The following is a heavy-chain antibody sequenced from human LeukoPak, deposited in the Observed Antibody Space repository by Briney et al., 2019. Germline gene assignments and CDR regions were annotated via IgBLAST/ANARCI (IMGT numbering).Heavy chain of an antibody. V-gene: IGHV1-18*01. CDR2: ISAYNGNT. J-gene: IGHJ5*02. Sequence: ASVKVSCKASGYTFTTYGISWVRQAPGQGLEWMGWISAYNGNTNYAQKLQGRVTMTTDTSTSTAHMELRSLRSDDTAVYYCARAKYDSSGYYWFDPWGQGTLVTASS. D-gene: IGHD3-22*01. CDR3: ARAKYDSSGYYWFDP. CDR1: GYTFTTYG.